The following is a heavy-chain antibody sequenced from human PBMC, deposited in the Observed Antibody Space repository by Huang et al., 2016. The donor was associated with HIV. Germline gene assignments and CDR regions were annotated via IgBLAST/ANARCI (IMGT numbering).Heavy chain of an antibody. Sequence: QVQLQESGPGLVKPSETLSLTCTVSGGSIRSHYWSWIRQAPGKGLEWIGTIYYSGSTNYNPSLKGRVTISLDTSKNQFCLKLSSVTAADTAVYYCATGNYGSRWFDPWGLGTLVTVSS. J-gene: IGHJ5*02. CDR3: ATGNYGSRWFDP. CDR1: GGSIRSHY. CDR2: IYYSGST. D-gene: IGHD3-10*01. V-gene: IGHV4-59*11.